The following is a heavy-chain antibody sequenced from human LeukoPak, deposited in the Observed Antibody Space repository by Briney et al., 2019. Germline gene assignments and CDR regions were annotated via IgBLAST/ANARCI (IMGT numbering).Heavy chain of an antibody. Sequence: SGPTLVNPTQTLTLTCTFSGFSLSTSGVGVGWIRQPPGKALEWLALIYWDDDKRYSPSLKSRLTITKDTSKNQVVLTMTNMDPVDTATYCGAHRLSSGSYYPSTWFDPWGQGTLVTVSS. D-gene: IGHD3-10*01. CDR2: IYWDDDK. CDR1: GFSLSTSGVG. V-gene: IGHV2-5*02. J-gene: IGHJ5*02. CDR3: AHRLSSGSYYPSTWFDP.